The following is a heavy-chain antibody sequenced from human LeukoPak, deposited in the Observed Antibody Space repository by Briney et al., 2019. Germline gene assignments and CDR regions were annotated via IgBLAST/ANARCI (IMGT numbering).Heavy chain of an antibody. CDR1: GYTLTSYA. J-gene: IGHJ4*02. D-gene: IGHD6-6*01. V-gene: IGHV1-3*01. CDR2: INAGNGNT. CDR3: ARASQLAPIYSWFDY. Sequence: ASVKVSCKASGYTLTSYAMHWVRQAAGQRLEWMGWINAGNGNTKYSQKFQGRVTITRDTSASTAYMELSSLRSEDTAVYYCARASQLAPIYSWFDYWGQGTLVTVSS.